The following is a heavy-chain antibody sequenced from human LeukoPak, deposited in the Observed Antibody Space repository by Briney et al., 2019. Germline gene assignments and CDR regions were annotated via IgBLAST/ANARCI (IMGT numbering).Heavy chain of an antibody. CDR3: ARDHSTGVGPVA. CDR2: IWYDGSNK. CDR1: GFTVSSNY. Sequence: PGGSLRLSCAASGFTVSSNYMSWVRQAPGKGLEWVALIWYDGSNKYYADSVKGRFTISRDNSKNTLHLHMNSPRAEDTAVYYCARDHSTGVGPVAWGQGTLVTVSS. J-gene: IGHJ5*02. D-gene: IGHD1-26*01. V-gene: IGHV3-33*08.